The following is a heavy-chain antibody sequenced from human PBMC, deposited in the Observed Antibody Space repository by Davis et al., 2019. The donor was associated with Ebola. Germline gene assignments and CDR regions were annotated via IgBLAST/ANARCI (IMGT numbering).Heavy chain of an antibody. Sequence: AASVKVSCKASGYTFTNYGITWVRQAPGQGLEWMGWINPHNGNPNYAQNVQGRVTMTTDTSTSTAYMEVGILRSDDTAVYYCARDVLRGHYYYGMDVWGKGTTVTVSS. CDR2: INPHNGNP. D-gene: IGHD3-3*01. CDR3: ARDVLRGHYYYGMDV. V-gene: IGHV1-18*04. CDR1: GYTFTNYG. J-gene: IGHJ6*04.